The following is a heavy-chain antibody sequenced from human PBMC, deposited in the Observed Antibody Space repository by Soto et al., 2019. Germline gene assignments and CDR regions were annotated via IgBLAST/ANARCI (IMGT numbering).Heavy chain of an antibody. V-gene: IGHV4-39*01. D-gene: IGHD2-21*02. CDR3: ARQRTTVVTQAYFDH. J-gene: IGHJ4*02. Sequence: SETLSLTCIVSGESISSSSYYWGWIRQPPGKGLEWIGSIYYSGRTYYNPPFKSRVTISIDTLKNQFSLKLSSVTATDTAVYYCARQRTTVVTQAYFDHWGQGALVTVSS. CDR2: IYYSGRT. CDR1: GESISSSSYY.